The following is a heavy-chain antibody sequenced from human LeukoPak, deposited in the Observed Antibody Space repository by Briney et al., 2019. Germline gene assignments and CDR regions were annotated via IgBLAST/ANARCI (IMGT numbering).Heavy chain of an antibody. V-gene: IGHV3-7*03. CDR3: ARNNGMDV. J-gene: IGHJ6*02. CDR2: VNRDGSET. Sequence: GGSLRLSCAASGFALSSHWMTWVRQVPGRGPEWVANVNRDGSETYYLDSVKGRFTISKDNAKNSLYLQMSSLRAEDTALYHCARNNGMDVWGQGTTVIVSS. CDR1: GFALSSHW.